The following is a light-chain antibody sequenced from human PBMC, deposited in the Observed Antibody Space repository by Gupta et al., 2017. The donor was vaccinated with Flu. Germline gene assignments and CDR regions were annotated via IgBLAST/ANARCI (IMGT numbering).Light chain of an antibody. J-gene: IGKJ4*01. CDR3: QQYSSWPFT. CDR2: DAS. Sequence: SPGERATLSCRASQNVGSNLAWYQQKPGQAPRLLISDASTGATGVPARVSGSGSGTEFSITISSLQSEDCALYYCQQYSSWPFTFGGGTRVEIK. V-gene: IGKV3-15*01. CDR1: QNVGSN.